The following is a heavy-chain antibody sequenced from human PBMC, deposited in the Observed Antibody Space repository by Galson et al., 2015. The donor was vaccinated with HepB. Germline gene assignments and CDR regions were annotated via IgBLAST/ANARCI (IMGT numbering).Heavy chain of an antibody. CDR2: ISAYHGDT. D-gene: IGHD1-26*01. CDR1: GYSFASSG. CDR3: ARASNSGSYYLQY. V-gene: IGHV1-18*04. J-gene: IGHJ4*02. Sequence: SVKVSCKASGYSFASSGITWVRQAPGQGLEWMGWISAYHGDTNYAQKLQGRVTMTTDTSTSTAYMELGSLRSDDTAVYYCARASNSGSYYLQYWGPGTLVTVSS.